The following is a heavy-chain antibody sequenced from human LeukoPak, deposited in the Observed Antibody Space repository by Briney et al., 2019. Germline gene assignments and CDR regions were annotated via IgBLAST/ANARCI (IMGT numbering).Heavy chain of an antibody. CDR1: GYTFTGYY. J-gene: IGHJ5*02. D-gene: IGHD1-26*01. CDR3: ARDNSVGNTAWWFDP. V-gene: IGHV1-46*01. Sequence: ASVKVSCKASGYTFTGYYMHWVRQAPGQGLEWMGWINPSGGSTNYAQNFQGRVTMTRDMSTSTDYMELTSLRSEDTAVYYCARDNSVGNTAWWFDPWGQGTLVTVSS. CDR2: INPSGGST.